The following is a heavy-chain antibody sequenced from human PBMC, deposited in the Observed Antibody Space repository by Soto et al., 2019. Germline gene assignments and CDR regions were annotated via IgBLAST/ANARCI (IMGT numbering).Heavy chain of an antibody. D-gene: IGHD3-10*01. J-gene: IGHJ6*02. CDR3: ARGGIMTMVRGVITLHNHRYYYYGMDV. V-gene: IGHV4-34*01. CDR2: INHSGST. Sequence: SETLSLTCAVYGGSFSGYYWSWIRQPPGKGLEWIGEINHSGSTNYNPSLKSRVTISVDTSKNQFSLKLSSVTAADTAVYYCARGGIMTMVRGVITLHNHRYYYYGMDVWGQGTTVT. CDR1: GGSFSGYY.